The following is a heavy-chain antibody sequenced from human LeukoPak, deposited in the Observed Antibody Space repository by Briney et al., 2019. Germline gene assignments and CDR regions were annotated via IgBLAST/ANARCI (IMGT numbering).Heavy chain of an antibody. CDR3: SLEGSSWYRYFQH. Sequence: GGSLRLSCAVSGFTFSSYWMSWVSQAAGKGLEWVANIQQGGSEKYYVDSVKGRFTISRDNAKNSLYLQMNSLRAEDTAVYYSSLEGSSWYRYFQHWGQGTLVTVSS. D-gene: IGHD6-13*01. CDR1: GFTFSSYW. J-gene: IGHJ1*01. V-gene: IGHV3-7*05. CDR2: IQQGGSEK.